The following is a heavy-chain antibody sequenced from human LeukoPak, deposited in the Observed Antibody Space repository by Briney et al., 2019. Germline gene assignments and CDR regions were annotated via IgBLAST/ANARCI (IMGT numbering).Heavy chain of an antibody. CDR3: ARDESGYYDFWSGPLYYYGMDV. CDR1: GYTFTSCY. Sequence: ASVKVSCKASGYTFTSCYMHWVRQAPGQGLEWMGIINPSGGSTSYAQKFQGRVTMTRDTSTSTVYMELSSLRSEDTAVYYCARDESGYYDFWSGPLYYYGMDVWGQGTTVTVSS. CDR2: INPSGGST. V-gene: IGHV1-46*01. D-gene: IGHD3-3*01. J-gene: IGHJ6*02.